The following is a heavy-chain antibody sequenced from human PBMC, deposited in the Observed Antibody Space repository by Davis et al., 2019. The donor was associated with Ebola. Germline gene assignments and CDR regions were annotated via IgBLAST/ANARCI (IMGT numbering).Heavy chain of an antibody. CDR2: IGGSSSTI. D-gene: IGHD4-17*01. CDR1: GFTFSTYT. CDR3: ARDRDYAFDY. V-gene: IGHV3-48*02. Sequence: GESLKTSCVASGFTFSTYTMNRVRQAPGKGLEWLAYIGGSSSTIYYADSVKGRFTISRDNAKNSLYLQMNSLRDEDTAVYYCARDRDYAFDYWGQETLVTVSS. J-gene: IGHJ4*02.